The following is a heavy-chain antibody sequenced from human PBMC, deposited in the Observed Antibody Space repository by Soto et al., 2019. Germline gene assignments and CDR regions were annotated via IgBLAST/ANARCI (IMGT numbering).Heavy chain of an antibody. CDR2: IYYSGST. J-gene: IGHJ4*02. D-gene: IGHD6-13*01. CDR3: ARDGAAAGTGGY. Sequence: LSLTFTVSGXSISSGDYYWSWIRQPPGKGLEWIGYIYYSGSTYYNPSLKSRVTISVDTSKNQFSLKLSSVTAADTAVYYCARDGAAAGTGGYWGQGTLVTVSS. CDR1: GXSISSGDYY. V-gene: IGHV4-30-4*01.